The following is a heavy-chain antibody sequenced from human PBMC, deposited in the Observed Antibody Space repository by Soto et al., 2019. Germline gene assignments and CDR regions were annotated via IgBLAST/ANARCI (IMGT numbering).Heavy chain of an antibody. J-gene: IGHJ4*02. Sequence: QVQLVQSGAEVKKPWASVKVSCKASGYTFTSYGISWVRQAPGQGLEWMGWISAYNGNTNYAQKLQGRVTMTTDTSTSTAYMELRSLRSDDTAVYYCARDSNSGYSNYGGYYFDYWVQGTLVTVSS. D-gene: IGHD4-4*01. CDR3: ARDSNSGYSNYGGYYFDY. CDR2: ISAYNGNT. V-gene: IGHV1-18*01. CDR1: GYTFTSYG.